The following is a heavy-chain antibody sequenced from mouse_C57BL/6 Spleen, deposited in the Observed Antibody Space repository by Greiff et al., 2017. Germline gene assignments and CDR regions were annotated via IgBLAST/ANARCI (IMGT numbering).Heavy chain of an antibody. CDR2: IDPSDSYT. CDR3: AREGGRNSSY. J-gene: IGHJ3*01. Sequence: QVQLKQPGAELVMPGASVKLSCKASGYTFTSYWMHWVKQRPGQGLEWIGEIDPSDSYTNYNQKFKGKSTLTVDKSSSTAYMQLSSLTSEDSAVYYCAREGGRNSSYWGQGTLVTVSA. V-gene: IGHV1-69*01. CDR1: GYTFTSYW.